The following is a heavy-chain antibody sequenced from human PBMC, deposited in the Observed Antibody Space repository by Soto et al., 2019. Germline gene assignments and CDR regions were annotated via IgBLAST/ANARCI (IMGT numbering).Heavy chain of an antibody. V-gene: IGHV4-39*01. CDR1: GGSISSSSYY. CDR2: IFDSGST. CDR3: ASLGLEPAPGYYYYYMDV. Sequence: SETLSLTCTVSGGSISSSSYYWGWIRQPPGKGLEWIGSIFDSGSTYYNPSLKSRVTISVDTSKNQFSLKLSSVTAADTAVYYCASLGLEPAPGYYYYYMDVWGKGTTVTVSS. J-gene: IGHJ6*03. D-gene: IGHD1-1*01.